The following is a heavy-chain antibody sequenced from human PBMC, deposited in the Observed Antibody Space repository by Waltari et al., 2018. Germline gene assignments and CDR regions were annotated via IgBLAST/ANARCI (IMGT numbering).Heavy chain of an antibody. CDR2: MYYTGGT. CDR1: GGSISSSYN. Sequence: QLQLQESGPGLVKPSETLSLNCTSSGGSISSSYNWAWVRQPPGKGLEWVGTMYYTGGTSNNPSLESRLTMSIDTSKNQFSLKLSYVTASDTAFYYCVRPGSTVTPRAFDIWGQGIKVTVSS. CDR3: VRPGSTVTPRAFDI. V-gene: IGHV4-39*01. J-gene: IGHJ3*02. D-gene: IGHD4-17*01.